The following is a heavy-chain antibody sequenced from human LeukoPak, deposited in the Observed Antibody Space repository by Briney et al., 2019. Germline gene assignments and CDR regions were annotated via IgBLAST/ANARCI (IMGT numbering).Heavy chain of an antibody. CDR1: GYKFHDQW. CDR3: ARQVQFATSLPAY. J-gene: IGHJ4*02. D-gene: IGHD5-24*01. Sequence: GESLEISRSSLGYKFHDQWLALVRQVPGQGLEWMGIIYPDDSDTRYSPSFLGQVTISADKSISTAYLQWSSLKASDTAMYYCARQVQFATSLPAYWGQGTLVTVSS. V-gene: IGHV5-51*01. CDR2: IYPDDSDT.